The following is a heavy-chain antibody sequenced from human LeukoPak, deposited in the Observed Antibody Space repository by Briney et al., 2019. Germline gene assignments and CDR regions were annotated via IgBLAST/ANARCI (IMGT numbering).Heavy chain of an antibody. D-gene: IGHD3-10*01. CDR3: ARADPFYGAGTYAGSWFDP. J-gene: IGHJ5*02. CDR2: IIPMFGTT. CDR1: GYTFTSYG. V-gene: IGHV1-69*06. Sequence: ASVKVSCKASGYTFTSYGISWVRQAPGQGLEWMGGIIPMFGTTNYAQKLQGRVTINAEKSTSTAYMEMSSLRSEDTAVYYCARADPFYGAGTYAGSWFDPWGQGTLVTVSS.